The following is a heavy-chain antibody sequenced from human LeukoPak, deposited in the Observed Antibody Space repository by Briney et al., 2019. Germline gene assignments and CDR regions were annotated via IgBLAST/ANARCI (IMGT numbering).Heavy chain of an antibody. CDR1: GFTFSSYA. Sequence: GGSLRLSCAASGFTFSSYAMSWVRQAPGKGLEWVSGISGSGGSTYYADSVKGRFTISRDNSKNTLYLQMTSLRAEDTAVYYCAKEPRYSSSWYGDYWGQGTLVTVSS. D-gene: IGHD6-13*01. CDR3: AKEPRYSSSWYGDY. V-gene: IGHV3-23*01. J-gene: IGHJ4*02. CDR2: ISGSGGST.